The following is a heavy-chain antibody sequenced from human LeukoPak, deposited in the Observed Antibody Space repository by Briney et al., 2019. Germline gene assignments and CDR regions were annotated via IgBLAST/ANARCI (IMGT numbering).Heavy chain of an antibody. CDR2: IYSGGST. J-gene: IGHJ6*02. V-gene: IGHV3-66*01. D-gene: IGHD3-10*01. CDR3: ARDPPLISGSYHYGMDV. Sequence: GGSLRLSCAASGFTVSSNYMSWVRQAPGKGLEWASVIYSGGSTYYADSVKGRFTISRDNSKNTLYLQMNSLRAEDTAVYYCARDPPLISGSYHYGMDVWGQGTTVTVSS. CDR1: GFTVSSNY.